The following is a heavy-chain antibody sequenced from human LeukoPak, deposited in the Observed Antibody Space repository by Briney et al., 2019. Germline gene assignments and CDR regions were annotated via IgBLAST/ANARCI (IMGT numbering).Heavy chain of an antibody. V-gene: IGHV3-48*04. Sequence: PGGSLRLSCAASGFTFINYSMNWVRQAPGKGLEWISYISRSTSTIYYADSVKGRFTISRDNAEKSLYLQMNSLRAGDTAVYYCARGLNYDSSGYWSGMDVWGQGTTVTVSS. J-gene: IGHJ6*02. CDR3: ARGLNYDSSGYWSGMDV. CDR2: ISRSTSTI. CDR1: GFTFINYS. D-gene: IGHD3-22*01.